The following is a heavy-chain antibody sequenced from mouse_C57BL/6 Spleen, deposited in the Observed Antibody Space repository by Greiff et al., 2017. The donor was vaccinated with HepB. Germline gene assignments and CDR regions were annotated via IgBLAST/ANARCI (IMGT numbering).Heavy chain of an antibody. D-gene: IGHD1-1*01. CDR2: IDPNSGGT. V-gene: IGHV1-72*01. CDR1: GYTFTSYW. Sequence: QVQLQQSGAELVKPGASVKLSCKASGYTFTSYWMHWVKQRPGRGLEWIGRIDPNSGGTKYNEKFKSKATLTVDKPSSTAYMQLSSLTSEDSAVYYCASHYGSSHYYYAMDYWGQGTSVTVSS. J-gene: IGHJ4*01. CDR3: ASHYGSSHYYYAMDY.